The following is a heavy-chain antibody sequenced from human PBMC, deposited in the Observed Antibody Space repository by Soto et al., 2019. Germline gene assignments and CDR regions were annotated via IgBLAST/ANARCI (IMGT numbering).Heavy chain of an antibody. Sequence: EVQLVESGGGSVQPGGSLRLSCAASGFTFSTFSMHWFRQAPGRGLERISYISGGGRPISYADSVKGRFTISRDNAKNSLYLQMDSRAYEDTAEYYCARDLGWAFVSWGQGTLVTVSS. CDR2: ISGGGRPI. D-gene: IGHD1-26*01. V-gene: IGHV3-48*02. CDR3: ARDLGWAFVS. CDR1: GFTFSTFS. J-gene: IGHJ1*01.